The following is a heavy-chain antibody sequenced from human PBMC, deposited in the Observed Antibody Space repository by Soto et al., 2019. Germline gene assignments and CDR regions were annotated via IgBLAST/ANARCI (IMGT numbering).Heavy chain of an antibody. CDR3: AKTYGFLGGYYFDY. D-gene: IGHD3-16*01. CDR1: GYTFTNYY. CDR2: INPSGGST. V-gene: IGHV1-46*01. J-gene: IGHJ4*02. Sequence: QVQLVQSGAEVKKPGASVKVSCEASGYTFTNYYIHWVRQAPGQGLEWMAVINPSGGSTRYAQKFQGRVTMTRDTSTSTVYMEMSSLRSEDTGVYYCAKTYGFLGGYYFDYWGQGTLVTVSS.